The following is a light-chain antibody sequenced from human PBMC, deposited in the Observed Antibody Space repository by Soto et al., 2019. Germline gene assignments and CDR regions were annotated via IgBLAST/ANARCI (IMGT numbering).Light chain of an antibody. Sequence: DIQMTQSPSSLSAPVGDRVTITCRASQSISSYLNWYQQKPGKAPKLLIYAASSLQSGVPSRFSGSGSGTDFTLTISSLQPEDFATYYCQQSYSTPRGFTFGPGTKVDIK. J-gene: IGKJ3*01. V-gene: IGKV1-39*01. CDR3: QQSYSTPRGFT. CDR2: AAS. CDR1: QSISSY.